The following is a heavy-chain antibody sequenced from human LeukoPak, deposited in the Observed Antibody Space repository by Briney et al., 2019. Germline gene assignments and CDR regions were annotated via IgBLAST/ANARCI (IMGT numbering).Heavy chain of an antibody. J-gene: IGHJ6*02. CDR3: ARDVSAAAGIYYYYGMDV. V-gene: IGHV1-18*01. D-gene: IGHD6-13*01. Sequence: ASVKVSCKASGYTFTSYGISWVRQAPGQGLEWRGWISAYNDNTNYAQKLQGRVTMTTDTSTSTAYMELRSLRSDDTAVYYCARDVSAAAGIYYYYGMDVWGQGTTVTVSS. CDR2: ISAYNDNT. CDR1: GYTFTSYG.